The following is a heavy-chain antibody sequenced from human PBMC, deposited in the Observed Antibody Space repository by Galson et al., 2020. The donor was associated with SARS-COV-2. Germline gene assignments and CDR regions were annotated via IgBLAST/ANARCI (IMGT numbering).Heavy chain of an antibody. CDR1: GFTFSSYW. CDR2: IKQDGSEK. V-gene: IGHV3-7*01. D-gene: IGHD2-8*01. CDR3: ARDYGPYAIGAFDI. J-gene: IGHJ3*02. Sequence: GGSLRLSCAASGFTFSSYWMSWVRQAPGKGLEWVANIKQDGSEKYYVDSVKGRFTISRDNAKNSLYLQMNSLRAEDTAVYYCARDYGPYAIGAFDIWGQGTMVTVSS.